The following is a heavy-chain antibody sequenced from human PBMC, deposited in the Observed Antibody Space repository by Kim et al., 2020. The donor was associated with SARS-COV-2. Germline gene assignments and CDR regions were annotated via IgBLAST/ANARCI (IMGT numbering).Heavy chain of an antibody. J-gene: IGHJ4*02. D-gene: IGHD3-16*01. V-gene: IGHV3-74*01. Sequence: GGSLRLSCAASGFSFSNYWMYWVRQAPGKGLVWVSRINGDGSITNDAASVKGRFTISRDNAENTLYLQMNSRRDDDTAVYYCIRVRGGDWGQGTLVTVSS. CDR1: GFSFSNYW. CDR3: IRVRGGD. CDR2: INGDGSIT.